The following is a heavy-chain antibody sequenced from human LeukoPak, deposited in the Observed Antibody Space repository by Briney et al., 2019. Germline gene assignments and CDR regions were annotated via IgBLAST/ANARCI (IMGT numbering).Heavy chain of an antibody. D-gene: IGHD3-10*01. CDR1: GGSFSGYY. V-gene: IGHV4-34*01. CDR3: ARDNNYGSGSYGFDP. J-gene: IGHJ5*02. Sequence: SETLSLTCAVYGGSFSGYYWSWIRQPPGKGLEWIGEINHSGSTNYNPSLKSRVTISVDTSKNQSSLKLSSVTAADTAVYYCARDNNYGSGSYGFDPWGQGTLVTVSS. CDR2: INHSGST.